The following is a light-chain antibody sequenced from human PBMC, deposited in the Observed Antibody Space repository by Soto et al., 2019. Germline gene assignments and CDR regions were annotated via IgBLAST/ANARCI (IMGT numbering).Light chain of an antibody. V-gene: IGKV3-11*01. CDR3: QVSSTSPWP. J-gene: IGKJ1*01. CDR2: ATS. Sequence: IGVDLSAPPLSLYQGERATLSCTASQTVIRYLAWYQQNRGQAPRLLIYATSFRATGIPDRFRGSGSGTDFTLTISSLEPEDSTLYYCQVSSTSPWPFGQVTNVDI. CDR1: QTVIRY.